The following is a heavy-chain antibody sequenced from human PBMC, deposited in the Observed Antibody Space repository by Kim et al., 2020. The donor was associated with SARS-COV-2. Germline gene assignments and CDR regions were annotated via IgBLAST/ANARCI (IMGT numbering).Heavy chain of an antibody. CDR3: AREAGIAVPGTVWYFDL. Sequence: SVKVSCKASGDTFTKYGITWVRQAPGQGLEWMGGIIPIFGTTNYAQSFQGRVTMTADASTRTVYMELSSLRSEDTAVYFCAREAGIAVPGTVWYFDLWGRGTLVTVSS. V-gene: IGHV1-69*13. D-gene: IGHD6-19*01. CDR2: IIPIFGTT. J-gene: IGHJ2*01. CDR1: GDTFTKYG.